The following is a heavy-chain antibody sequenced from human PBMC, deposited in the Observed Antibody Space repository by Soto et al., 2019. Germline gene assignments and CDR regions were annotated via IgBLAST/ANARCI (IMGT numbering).Heavy chain of an antibody. CDR2: ISSSGST. V-gene: IGHV4-31*03. CDR3: ARSGVTGIVIPSHWFDP. J-gene: IGHJ5*02. Sequence: SETLSLTCTVSGDSIGGVGYWSWIRQFPGRGLEWIGCISSSGSTYYNPALNNRISLSLDTSQNQFSLKLLSVTAADTAIYYCARSGVTGIVIPSHWFDPSGQAPLVTVSS. CDR1: GDSIGGVGY. D-gene: IGHD2-21*02.